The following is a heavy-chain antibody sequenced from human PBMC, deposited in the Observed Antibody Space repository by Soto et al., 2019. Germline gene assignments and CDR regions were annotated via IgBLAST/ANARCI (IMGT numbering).Heavy chain of an antibody. CDR3: ARRILPGYYYDY. Sequence: QVQLVQSGAEVKKPGASVKVSCKASGYIVTNYFMHWVRQAPGQGLEWMGIINPNGVNTAYAQKFQGRVTMTRDASTGTVDMELSSLRSEDTAVYYCARRILPGYYYDYWGQGTLVTVSS. CDR2: INPNGVNT. V-gene: IGHV1-46*03. J-gene: IGHJ4*02. CDR1: GYIVTNYF. D-gene: IGHD2-15*01.